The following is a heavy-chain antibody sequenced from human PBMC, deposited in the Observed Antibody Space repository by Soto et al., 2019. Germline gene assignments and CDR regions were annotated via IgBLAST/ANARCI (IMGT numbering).Heavy chain of an antibody. CDR3: ARSEVVTGNWFDP. D-gene: IGHD2-21*02. CDR1: GCSISSGGYY. CDR2: IYYSGST. J-gene: IGHJ5*02. Sequence: QVQLQESGPGLVKPSQTLSLTCTVSGCSISSGGYYWSWIRQHPGKGLEWIGYIYYSGSTYYNPSLKSRVTISVDTSKNQFSLKLSSVTAADTAVYYGARSEVVTGNWFDPWGQGTLVTVSS. V-gene: IGHV4-31*03.